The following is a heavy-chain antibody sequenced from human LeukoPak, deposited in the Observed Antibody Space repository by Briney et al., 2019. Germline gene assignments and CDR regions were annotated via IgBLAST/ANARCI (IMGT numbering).Heavy chain of an antibody. Sequence: SETLSLTCSVSGGSISSCTYSWGWIRQPPGKGLEWIGSFSCSGSTYYNPSLKSRVTISVDTSKNQFSLKLSSVTAADTAVYYCARGNVLRYFDWLPQLDYFDYWGQGTLVTVSS. CDR1: GGSISSCTYS. CDR2: FSCSGST. V-gene: IGHV4-39*07. D-gene: IGHD3-9*01. J-gene: IGHJ4*02. CDR3: ARGNVLRYFDWLPQLDYFDY.